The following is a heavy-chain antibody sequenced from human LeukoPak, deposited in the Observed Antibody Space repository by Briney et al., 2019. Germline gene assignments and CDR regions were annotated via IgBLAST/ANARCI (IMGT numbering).Heavy chain of an antibody. CDR2: IIPIFGTA. CDR3: ARDVDTAMGCDY. V-gene: IGHV1-69*05. Sequence: ASVKVSCKASGGTFSSYAISWVRQAPGQGLEWMGGIIPIFGTANYAQKFQGRVTMTRDTSTSTVYMELSSLRSEDTAVYYCARDVDTAMGCDYWGQGTLVTVSS. CDR1: GGTFSSYA. J-gene: IGHJ4*02. D-gene: IGHD5-18*01.